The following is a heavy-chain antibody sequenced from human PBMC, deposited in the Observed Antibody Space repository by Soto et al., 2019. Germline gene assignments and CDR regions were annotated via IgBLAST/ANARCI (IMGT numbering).Heavy chain of an antibody. D-gene: IGHD3-16*02. V-gene: IGHV4-59*01. CDR3: ARIRGLGEVSPYFAC. CDR1: RGSISSYY. Sequence: QVQLQESGPGLVKPSETLSLTCTVSRGSISSYYWSWIRQPPGKGLEWIGYISYSGNTNYNAPPKGRVTRSGATSKNQFCLRVTSVNAADTAVYYCARIRGLGEVSPYFACWGQGALVTVSS. J-gene: IGHJ4*02. CDR2: ISYSGNT.